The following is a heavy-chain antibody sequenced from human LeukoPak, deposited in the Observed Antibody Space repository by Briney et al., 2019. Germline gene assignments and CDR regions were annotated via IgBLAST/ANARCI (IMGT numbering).Heavy chain of an antibody. V-gene: IGHV3-7*01. Sequence: PGGPLRLSCATSGFIFSSYWMCWVRQAPGKGLEWVANIKSDGSEEYYGDSVKGRFTISRDNAKNSLYLQMNSLRVEDTAVYYCARGDLWFEHWGQGSLVTVSS. CDR2: IKSDGSEE. J-gene: IGHJ5*02. CDR3: ARGDLWFEH. CDR1: GFIFSSYW.